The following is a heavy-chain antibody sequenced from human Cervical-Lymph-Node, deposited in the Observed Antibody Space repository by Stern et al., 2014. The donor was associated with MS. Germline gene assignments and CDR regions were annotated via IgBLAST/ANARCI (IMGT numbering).Heavy chain of an antibody. CDR1: GGTFRNFA. D-gene: IGHD2-2*01. CDR2: IIPGFGTP. CDR3: ASAHPATRRGYKGMNV. Sequence: VQLLESGSEVRKPGSSVNVTCKASGGTFRNFAVNWVRQAPGQGLEWVGGIIPGFGTPTYAQKFQGRVTIISDESTNTVYVELSGLTTDDTATYFCASAHPATRRGYKGMNVWGQGTTIAVSS. J-gene: IGHJ6*02. V-gene: IGHV1-69*01.